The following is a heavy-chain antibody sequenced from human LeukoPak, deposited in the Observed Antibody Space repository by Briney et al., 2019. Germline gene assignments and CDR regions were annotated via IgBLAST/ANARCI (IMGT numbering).Heavy chain of an antibody. D-gene: IGHD1-1*01. CDR1: GLTFSRLT. CDR2: ISGSSASE. V-gene: IGHV3-23*01. Sequence: PEGSLRLSCVVSGLTFSRLTMGWVRQATGKGLEWVSVISGSSASEYSADSVKGRFTISRDNSKNTVYLQMNSLRAEDTAVYYCAKGGSNNWSFDNWGQGTLVTVSS. CDR3: AKGGSNNWSFDN. J-gene: IGHJ4*02.